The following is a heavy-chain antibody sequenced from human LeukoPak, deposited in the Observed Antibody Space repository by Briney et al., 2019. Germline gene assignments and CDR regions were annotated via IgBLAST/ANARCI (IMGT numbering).Heavy chain of an antibody. CDR2: ISYDGSNK. J-gene: IGHJ4*02. Sequence: GGSLRLSCAASGFTFSSYGMHWVRQAPGKGLERVAVISYDGSNKYYADSVKGRFTISRDNSKNTLYLQMNSLRAEDTAVYYCAKTYYYDSSGYYDYWGQGTLVTVSS. CDR1: GFTFSSYG. V-gene: IGHV3-30*18. D-gene: IGHD3-22*01. CDR3: AKTYYYDSSGYYDY.